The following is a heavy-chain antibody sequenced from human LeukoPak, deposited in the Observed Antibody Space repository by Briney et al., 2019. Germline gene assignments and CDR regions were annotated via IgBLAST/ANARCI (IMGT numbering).Heavy chain of an antibody. V-gene: IGHV3-23*01. Sequence: GRSLRLSCAASGFTFSNYGMTWVRQAPGKGLEWVSAISGSGGSTYYADSVKGRFTISRDNSKNTLYLQMNSLRPEDTAVYYCAKEGDDDYLDFWGQGTLATVSS. CDR2: ISGSGGST. J-gene: IGHJ4*02. CDR3: AKEGDDDYLDF. CDR1: GFTFSNYG. D-gene: IGHD1-26*01.